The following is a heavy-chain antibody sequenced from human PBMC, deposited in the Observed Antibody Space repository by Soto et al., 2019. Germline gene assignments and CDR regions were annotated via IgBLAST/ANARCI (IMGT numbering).Heavy chain of an antibody. D-gene: IGHD6-25*01. Sequence: GGSLRLSCAASGFTFRSYWMHWVRQAPGKGLVWVSRINSDGSSTNYADSVKGRFTISRDNAKNTLYLQMNSLRAEDTAVYYCARGVSALNDAFDIWGQGTMVT. J-gene: IGHJ3*02. CDR2: INSDGSST. CDR3: ARGVSALNDAFDI. V-gene: IGHV3-74*01. CDR1: GFTFRSYW.